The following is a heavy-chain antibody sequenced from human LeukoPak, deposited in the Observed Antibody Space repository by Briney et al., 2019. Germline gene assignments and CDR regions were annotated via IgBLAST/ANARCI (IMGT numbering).Heavy chain of an antibody. D-gene: IGHD3-22*01. V-gene: IGHV1-69*06. CDR3: ARCSPGDSSNFYAVLQY. CDR2: IIPVFGTT. CDR1: GYTFTSYA. J-gene: IGHJ4*02. Sequence: SVKVSCKASGYTFTSYAVSWVRLTPGQGLEWLGGIIPVFGTTTYAQKFQAKVTMTADKSTNTAYLEISSLTSDDTAVYYCARCSPGDSSNFYAVLQYWGQGTQVTVST.